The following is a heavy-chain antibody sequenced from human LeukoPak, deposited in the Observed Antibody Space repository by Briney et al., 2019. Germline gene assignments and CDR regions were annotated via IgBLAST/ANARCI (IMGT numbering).Heavy chain of an antibody. CDR3: AKDQRFALSNYDY. CDR2: ISGSGGST. V-gene: IGHV3-23*01. J-gene: IGHJ4*02. CDR1: GFTFSSYA. D-gene: IGHD2/OR15-2a*01. Sequence: GGSLRLSCAASGFTFSSYAMSWVRQAPGKGLEWVSGISGSGGSTYYADSVKGRFTISRDNSNNTLYLQMTSLRAEDTAVYYCAKDQRFALSNYDYWGQGTLVTVSS.